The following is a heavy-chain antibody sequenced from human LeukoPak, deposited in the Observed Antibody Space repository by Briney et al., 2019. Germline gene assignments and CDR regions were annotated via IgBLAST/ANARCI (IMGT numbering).Heavy chain of an antibody. D-gene: IGHD5-12*01. J-gene: IGHJ4*02. V-gene: IGHV3-30*01. Sequence: GRSLRLSCAASGFTFSSYAMHWDRQAPGKGLEWVADISYDGSNKYYADSVKGRFTISRDNSKNTLYLQMTSLRAEDTAVHYCARDHEWVREGGFVDYWGQGTLVTDSS. CDR3: ARDHEWVREGGFVDY. CDR1: GFTFSSYA. CDR2: ISYDGSNK.